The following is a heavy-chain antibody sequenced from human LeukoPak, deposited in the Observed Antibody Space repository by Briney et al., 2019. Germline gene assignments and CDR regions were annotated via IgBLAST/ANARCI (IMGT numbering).Heavy chain of an antibody. D-gene: IGHD2/OR15-2a*01. CDR1: GSTFTSYY. CDR2: INPSGGST. CDR3: ARGRSIEYCFDY. Sequence: ASVKVSCKASGSTFTSYYMHWVRYAPGQRLEWMVTINPSGGSTRYAQKFQGRVTMTRDTSTSTVYMELSSLRSEDTAVYYCARGRSIEYCFDYWGQGTLVTVSS. J-gene: IGHJ4*02. V-gene: IGHV1-46*01.